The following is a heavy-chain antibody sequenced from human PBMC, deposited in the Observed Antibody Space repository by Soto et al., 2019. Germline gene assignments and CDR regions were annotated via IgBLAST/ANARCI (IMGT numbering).Heavy chain of an antibody. J-gene: IGHJ4*02. CDR1: GGSMRGQH. V-gene: IGHV4-4*09. D-gene: IGHD3-16*01. CDR2: HHSDST. Sequence: QVQLQESGPGLVKPSETLSLTCTVSGGSMRGQHWSWIRQPPGKGLEWIAHHSDSTNYNPSLRSRLTISTAPPKNQFSLKLSSVPAADTAVYYCATYTVGGGGRGYWGQGTLVTVSS. CDR3: ATYTVGGGGRGY.